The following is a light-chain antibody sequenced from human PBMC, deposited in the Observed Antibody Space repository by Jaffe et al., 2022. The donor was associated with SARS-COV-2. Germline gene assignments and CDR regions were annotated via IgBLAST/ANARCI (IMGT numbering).Light chain of an antibody. CDR1: QAIRDY. V-gene: IGKV1D-8*01. J-gene: IGKJ1*01. CDR3: QQYYSFPPT. CDR2: AAS. Sequence: VFFLTQSPSLLSASTGDTVTISCRLSQAIRDYLAWYHQKPGQPPKLLISAASTLQTGVPSRFSGSGSGTEFTLTISRLQPGDFGTYYCQQYYSFPPTFGLGTRVDIK.